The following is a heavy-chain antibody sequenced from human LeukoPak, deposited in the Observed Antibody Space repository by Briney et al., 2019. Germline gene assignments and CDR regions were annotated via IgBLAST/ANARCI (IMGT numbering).Heavy chain of an antibody. V-gene: IGHV3-23*01. J-gene: IGHJ6*02. D-gene: IGHD6-19*01. CDR1: GFTFSSYA. CDR2: ISGSGGST. CDR3: ARDPYSSGWPSYYYYGMDV. Sequence: PGGSLRLSCAASGFTFSSYAMSWVRQAPGKGLEWVSAISGSGGSTYYADSVKGRFTISRDNSKNMLYLQMNSLRAEDTAVYYCARDPYSSGWPSYYYYGMDVWGQGTTVTVSS.